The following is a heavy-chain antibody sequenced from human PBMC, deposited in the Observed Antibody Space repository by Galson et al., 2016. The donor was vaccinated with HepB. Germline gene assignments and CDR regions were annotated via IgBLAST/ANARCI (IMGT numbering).Heavy chain of an antibody. Sequence: SLRLSCAASGFSFSNSGMGWVRQAPGRGLEWVSGINRSGDATHYADVVKGRVTISRANSTNTPYLYMNNLTAGDTAISYFGKHGGFYYWGPGALVTGSS. V-gene: IGHV3-23*01. D-gene: IGHD3-16*01. CDR2: INRSGDAT. CDR3: GKHGGFYY. J-gene: IGHJ4*02. CDR1: GFSFSNSG.